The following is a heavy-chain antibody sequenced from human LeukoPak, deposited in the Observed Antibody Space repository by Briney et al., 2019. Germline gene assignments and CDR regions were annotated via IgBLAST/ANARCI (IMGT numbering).Heavy chain of an antibody. Sequence: SETLSLTCTVSGYSISSGYYWGWIRQPPGKGLEWIGSIYHSGSTYYNPSLKSRVTISVDTSKNQFSLKLSSVTAADTAVYYCARAEPYYGSGSSGGGDFDYWGQGTLVTASS. D-gene: IGHD3-10*01. CDR3: ARAEPYYGSGSSGGGDFDY. J-gene: IGHJ4*02. CDR1: GYSISSGYY. CDR2: IYHSGST. V-gene: IGHV4-38-2*02.